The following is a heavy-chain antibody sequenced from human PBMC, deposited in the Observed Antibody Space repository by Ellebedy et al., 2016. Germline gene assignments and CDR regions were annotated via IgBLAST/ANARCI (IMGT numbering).Heavy chain of an antibody. CDR2: ITGSGDRT. CDR1: GLSFSNAW. Sequence: GESLKISCAASGLSFSNAWMNWVRQAPGKGPEWVSTITGSGDRTNYADSVKGRFTISRDSSKNTLYLDMDSLRAEDTAIYYCAKCRHINGCLLDYWGQGTLVTVSS. D-gene: IGHD6-19*01. V-gene: IGHV3-23*01. CDR3: AKCRHINGCLLDY. J-gene: IGHJ4*02.